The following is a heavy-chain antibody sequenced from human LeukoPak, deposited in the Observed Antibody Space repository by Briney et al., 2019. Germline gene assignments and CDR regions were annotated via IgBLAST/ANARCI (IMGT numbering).Heavy chain of an antibody. CDR2: IYTSGST. V-gene: IGHV4-4*07. CDR3: ASAPSSSYYYYGMDV. D-gene: IGHD1-26*01. J-gene: IGHJ6*02. Sequence: SETLSLTCTASGGSISSYYWSWIRQPAGKGLEWIGRIYTSGSTNYNPSLKSRVTMSVDTSKNQFSLKLSSVTAADTAVYYCASAPSSSYYYYGMDVWGQGTTVTVSS. CDR1: GGSISSYY.